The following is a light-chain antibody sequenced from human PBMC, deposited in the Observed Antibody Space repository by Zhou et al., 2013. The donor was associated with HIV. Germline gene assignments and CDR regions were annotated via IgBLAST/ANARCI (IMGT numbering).Light chain of an antibody. Sequence: DIQMTQSPSSVSASVGDRVTITCRASQGISNWLAWYQQKPGKAPKFLIQAASSLQEGVPSRFSGRGSGTVFTLTISSLQPEDFATYYCQQANSFPLTFGGGSRVEMK. J-gene: IGKJ4*01. CDR3: QQANSFPLT. V-gene: IGKV1D-12*01. CDR1: QGISNW. CDR2: AAS.